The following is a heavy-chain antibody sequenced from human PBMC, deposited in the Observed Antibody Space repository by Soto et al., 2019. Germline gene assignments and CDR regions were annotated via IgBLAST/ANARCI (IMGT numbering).Heavy chain of an antibody. CDR2: IDPSDSYI. Sequence: PGESLKISCKGSGYTLSTSWISWVRQMPGKGLEWMGRIDPSDSYINYSPSFQGHVSISADKSISTAYLQWSSLKASDTAIYYCARQVRYYDSSGYDYDSFDVWGQGTKVTVSS. J-gene: IGHJ3*01. CDR1: GYTLSTSW. CDR3: ARQVRYYDSSGYDYDSFDV. D-gene: IGHD3-22*01. V-gene: IGHV5-10-1*01.